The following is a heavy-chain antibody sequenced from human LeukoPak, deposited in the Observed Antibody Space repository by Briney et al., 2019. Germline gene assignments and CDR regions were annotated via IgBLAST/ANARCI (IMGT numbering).Heavy chain of an antibody. V-gene: IGHV3-23*01. CDR1: GFTFSSFA. CDR2: ISQNGGNT. Sequence: GGSLRLSCAASGFTFSSFAITWVRQSPGKGLEWVSTISQNGGNTYYADSVKGRFTISRDNSKNTLYLQMNSLRAEDTAVYYCAKPGIRGVIITHFDYWGQGTLVTVSS. D-gene: IGHD3-10*01. CDR3: AKPGIRGVIITHFDY. J-gene: IGHJ4*02.